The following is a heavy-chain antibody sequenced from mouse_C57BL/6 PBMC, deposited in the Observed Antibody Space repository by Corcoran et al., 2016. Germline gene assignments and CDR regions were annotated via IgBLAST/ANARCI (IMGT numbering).Heavy chain of an antibody. CDR3: ARIYYYGSSYYFDY. J-gene: IGHJ2*01. D-gene: IGHD1-1*01. CDR1: GYTFTSYW. V-gene: IGHV1-55*01. Sequence: QVQLQQPGAELVKPGASVKMSCKASGYTFTSYWITWVKQRPRQGLEWIGDIYPGSGSTNYNEKFKSKATLTVDTSSSTAYMQLSSLTSEDSAVYYWARIYYYGSSYYFDYWGQGTTLTVSS. CDR2: IYPGSGST.